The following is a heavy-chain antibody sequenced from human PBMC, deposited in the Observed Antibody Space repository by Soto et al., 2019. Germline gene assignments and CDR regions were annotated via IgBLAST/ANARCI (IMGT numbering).Heavy chain of an antibody. Sequence: PSETLSLTCTVSGGSISSGVYYWSWIRQHPGKGLEWIGYIYYSGSTYYNPSLKSRVTISVDTSKNQFSLKLSSVTAADTAVYYCARDLTEGLDPWGQGTLVTVSS. J-gene: IGHJ5*02. CDR2: IYYSGST. CDR3: ARDLTEGLDP. D-gene: IGHD1-20*01. V-gene: IGHV4-31*03. CDR1: GGSISSGVYY.